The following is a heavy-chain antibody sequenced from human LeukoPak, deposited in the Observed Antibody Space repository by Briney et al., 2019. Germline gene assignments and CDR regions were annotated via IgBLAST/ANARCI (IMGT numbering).Heavy chain of an antibody. J-gene: IGHJ4*02. D-gene: IGHD2-2*01. CDR2: IYDTGST. CDR1: GGSVSSSVYY. V-gene: IGHV4-61*08. Sequence: TSETLSLTCTVSGGSVSSSVYYWSWIRQPPGKGLEWIGYIYDTGSTNYNPSLKSRVTISVDTSETQFSPNLRSVTPADTAVYYCARGYCSTPSCYGVFDYWGQGTLVTVSA. CDR3: ARGYCSTPSCYGVFDY.